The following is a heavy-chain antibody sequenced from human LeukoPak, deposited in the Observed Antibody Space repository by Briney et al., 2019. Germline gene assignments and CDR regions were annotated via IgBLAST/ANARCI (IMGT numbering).Heavy chain of an antibody. CDR1: GYIFTTYW. Sequence: GESLMISCKASGYIFTTYWIAWVRQMPGKGLEWMGIIYPDDSDTRNSPSFQGQVTISADKSITTAYLQWSGVKASDTAMYYCARLMTVQGYEHGMDVWGQGTTVIVSS. CDR3: ARLMTVQGYEHGMDV. CDR2: IYPDDSDT. V-gene: IGHV5-51*01. D-gene: IGHD1-1*01. J-gene: IGHJ6*02.